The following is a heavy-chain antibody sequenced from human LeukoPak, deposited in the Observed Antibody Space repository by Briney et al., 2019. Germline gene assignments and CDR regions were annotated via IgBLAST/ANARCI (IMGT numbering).Heavy chain of an antibody. V-gene: IGHV4-59*01. Sequence: SETLSLTCTVSGGSISSYYWSWIRQPPGKGLEWIGYIYYSGSTNYNPSLKSRVTISVDTSKNQFSLKLSSVTAADTAVYYCARDRSGSWYYFDYWGQGTLVTVSS. CDR2: IYYSGST. J-gene: IGHJ4*02. CDR3: ARDRSGSWYYFDY. D-gene: IGHD6-13*01. CDR1: GGSISSYY.